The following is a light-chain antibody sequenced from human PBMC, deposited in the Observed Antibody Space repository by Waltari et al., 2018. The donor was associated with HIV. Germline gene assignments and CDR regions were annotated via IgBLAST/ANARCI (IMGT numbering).Light chain of an antibody. Sequence: QSVLTQPPSASGTPGQRVTISCSGSSSNIGSNTVNWYQQLTGTAPKLLIYSNNQRPSGVPDRFSGSESGTSASLAISGLQSEDEADYYCAAWDDSLNGVVFGGGTKLTVL. CDR2: SNN. CDR3: AAWDDSLNGVV. CDR1: SSNIGSNT. J-gene: IGLJ2*01. V-gene: IGLV1-44*01.